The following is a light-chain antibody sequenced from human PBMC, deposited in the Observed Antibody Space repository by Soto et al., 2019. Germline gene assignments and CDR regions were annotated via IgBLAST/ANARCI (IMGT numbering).Light chain of an antibody. V-gene: IGKV1-39*01. Sequence: DIQMTQSPSSLSASVGDRVTITCRASQSISSYLNWYQQKPGKAPKLLIYAASSLQSGVPSRFSGSGSGTDFTLTISSLQPEDFATYYCQHSYSTPRTFGQGTKLE. CDR3: QHSYSTPRT. CDR2: AAS. CDR1: QSISSY. J-gene: IGKJ2*01.